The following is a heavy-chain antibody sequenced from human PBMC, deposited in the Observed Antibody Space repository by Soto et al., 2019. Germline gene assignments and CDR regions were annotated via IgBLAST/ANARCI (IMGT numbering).Heavy chain of an antibody. J-gene: IGHJ3*02. CDR2: IYYSGST. Sequence: SETLSLTCTVSGGSISSYYWGWIRQPPGKGLEWIGSIYYSGSTYYNPSLKSRVTISVDTSKNQFSLKLSSVTAADTAVYYCADIYSGYGRDAFDIWGQGTMVTVSS. CDR3: ADIYSGYGRDAFDI. D-gene: IGHD5-12*01. V-gene: IGHV4-39*01. CDR1: GGSISSYY.